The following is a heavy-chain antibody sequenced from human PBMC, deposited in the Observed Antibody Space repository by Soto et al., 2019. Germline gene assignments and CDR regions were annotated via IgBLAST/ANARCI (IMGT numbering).Heavy chain of an antibody. CDR3: AGRYCSSTSCYEGEYYYYYGMDV. CDR1: GGTFSSYA. CDR2: IIPIFGTA. V-gene: IGHV1-69*01. Sequence: QVQLVQSGAEVKKPGSSVKVSCKASGGTFSSYAISWVRQAPGQGLEWMGGIIPIFGTANYAQKFQGRVTITADESTSTAYIELSSLRSEDTAVYYCAGRYCSSTSCYEGEYYYYYGMDVWGQGTTVTVSS. J-gene: IGHJ6*02. D-gene: IGHD2-2*01.